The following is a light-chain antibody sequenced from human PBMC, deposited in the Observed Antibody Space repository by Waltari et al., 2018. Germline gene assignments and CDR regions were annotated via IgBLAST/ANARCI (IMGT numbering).Light chain of an antibody. CDR2: DTS. CDR1: PSVDMY. J-gene: IGKJ4*01. CDR3: QQRRNWPLT. V-gene: IGKV3-11*01. Sequence: EIVLTQSPATLSLSPGERATLSCSASPSVDMYLAWYQHRPGQAPRLLIYDTSNRATDIPARFSGSGSETDFSLTISSLEPEDFAVYYCQQRRNWPLTFGGGTKVEIK.